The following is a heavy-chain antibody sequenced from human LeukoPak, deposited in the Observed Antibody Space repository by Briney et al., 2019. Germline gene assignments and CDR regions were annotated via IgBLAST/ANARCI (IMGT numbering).Heavy chain of an antibody. CDR1: GFVTGDYW. CDR2: SKADGRRT. J-gene: IGHJ4*02. V-gene: IGHV3-74*01. Sequence: GSLRLSCAPSGFVTGDYWMHWFRPAPGKNPVWVSESKADGRRTTYADSVRGRFDFSRDNAKNTLYLQMNSLSPEDTAVYYCVRGPNDWRGIDYWGQGTLVTVSS. D-gene: IGHD3-9*01. CDR3: VRGPNDWRGIDY.